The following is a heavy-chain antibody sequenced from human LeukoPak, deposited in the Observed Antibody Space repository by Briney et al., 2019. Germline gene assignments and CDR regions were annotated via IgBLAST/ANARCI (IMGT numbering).Heavy chain of an antibody. CDR2: MNPNSGNT. V-gene: IGHV1-8*03. Sequence: ASVTVSFKASGYTFTIYDINWVRQAPGQGLEWMGWMNPNSGNTGYAQKFQGRVTITRNTSISTAYMELSSLRSEDTAVYYCARGRGIAAAGTPSDYWGQGTLVTVSS. D-gene: IGHD6-13*01. J-gene: IGHJ4*02. CDR1: GYTFTIYD. CDR3: ARGRGIAAAGTPSDY.